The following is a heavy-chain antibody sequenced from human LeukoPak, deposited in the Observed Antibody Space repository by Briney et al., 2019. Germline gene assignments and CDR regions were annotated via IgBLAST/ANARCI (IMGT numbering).Heavy chain of an antibody. CDR2: IKQDGTEK. CDR3: ARLSEMFRGPQVIYYFDY. V-gene: IGHV3-7*01. D-gene: IGHD3-10*01. CDR1: GFTFSSYE. Sequence: GGSLRLSCAASGFTFSSYEMNWVRQAPGKGLEWVANIKQDGTEKYYVDSVKGRFTISRDYARNSLYLQLNSLRAEDTAVYYCARLSEMFRGPQVIYYFDYWGQGTLVTVSS. J-gene: IGHJ4*02.